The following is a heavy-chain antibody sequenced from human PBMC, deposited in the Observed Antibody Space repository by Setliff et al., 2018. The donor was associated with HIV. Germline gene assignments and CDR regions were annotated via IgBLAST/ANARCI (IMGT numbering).Heavy chain of an antibody. D-gene: IGHD3-3*01. CDR3: ATDRVRNYTFWSGYYYHYDVDV. CDR1: GFTFSNSD. Sequence: PGGSLRLSCTASGFTFSNSDMNWVRQAPGKGLEWVSNINYSGEKTSHADSVKGRFTIDRDNSKNTVHLQMSSLRDDDTAVYYCATDRVRNYTFWSGYYYHYDVDVWGQGTTFTVSS. CDR2: INYSGEKT. J-gene: IGHJ6*02. V-gene: IGHV3-23*01.